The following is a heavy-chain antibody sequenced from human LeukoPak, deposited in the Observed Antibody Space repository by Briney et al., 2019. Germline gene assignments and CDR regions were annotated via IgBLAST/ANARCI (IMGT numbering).Heavy chain of an antibody. D-gene: IGHD6-25*01. J-gene: IGHJ4*02. CDR2: IYSSGST. Sequence: PSETLSLTCTVSGGTISSYYWSWIRQPPGKGLEWIGYIYSSGSTNYNPSLKSRVTMSVGTSKNQFSLKLSSVTAADTAVYYCARHVVKSGRFDYWGQGTLVTVSS. CDR1: GGTISSYY. V-gene: IGHV4-59*08. CDR3: ARHVVKSGRFDY.